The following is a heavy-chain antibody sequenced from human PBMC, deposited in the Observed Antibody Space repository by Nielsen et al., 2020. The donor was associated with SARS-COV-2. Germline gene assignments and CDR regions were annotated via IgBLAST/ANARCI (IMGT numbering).Heavy chain of an antibody. CDR2: IGTAGDT. D-gene: IGHD4-17*01. CDR1: GFTFSSYD. V-gene: IGHV3-13*04. CDR3: ARVLMTTVTGGYAFDI. Sequence: GESLKISCAASGFTFSSYDMHWVRQATGKGLEWVSAIGTAGDTYYPGSVKGRFTISRDNAKNSLYLQMNSLRAEDTAVYYCARVLMTTVTGGYAFDIWGQGTMVTVSS. J-gene: IGHJ3*02.